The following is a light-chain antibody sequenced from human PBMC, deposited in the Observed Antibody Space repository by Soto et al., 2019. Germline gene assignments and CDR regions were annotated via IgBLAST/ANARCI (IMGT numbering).Light chain of an antibody. CDR1: SSDVGGYNY. Sequence: QSALTPPPSASGSPGQSVAISCPETSSDVGGYNYVSWYQQHPGKAPKLMIYEVNKRPSGVPDRFSGSKSGNTASLTVSGIQAEDEADYYCSSYAGSSNVFGTGTKVTVL. V-gene: IGLV2-8*01. CDR3: SSYAGSSNV. CDR2: EVN. J-gene: IGLJ1*01.